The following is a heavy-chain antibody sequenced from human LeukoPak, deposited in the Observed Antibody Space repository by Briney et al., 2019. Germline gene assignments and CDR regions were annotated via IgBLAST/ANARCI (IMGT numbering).Heavy chain of an antibody. Sequence: SETLSLSCAVYGGSFSGYYWSWIRKPPGKGLEWIGEINHSGSTNYNPSLKSRVTISVDTSKNQFSLKLSSLTAADTAVYYCARATGTTYNWFDPWGQGTLVTVSS. CDR2: INHSGST. J-gene: IGHJ5*02. CDR1: GGSFSGYY. D-gene: IGHD1-7*01. CDR3: ARATGTTYNWFDP. V-gene: IGHV4-34*01.